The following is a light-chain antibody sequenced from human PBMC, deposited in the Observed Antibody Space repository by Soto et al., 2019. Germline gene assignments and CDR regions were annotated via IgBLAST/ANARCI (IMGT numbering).Light chain of an antibody. CDR2: GAS. Sequence: EIVLTQSPGTLSLSPGERATLSCRASQSVSSGYLAWYQQKPGQAPRLLIYGASSRATGIPDRFSGSGSGTDFTLTISRLEPEDFAVYYCQQYGNSPLTFGGGTKVDMK. CDR3: QQYGNSPLT. J-gene: IGKJ4*01. CDR1: QSVSSGY. V-gene: IGKV3-20*01.